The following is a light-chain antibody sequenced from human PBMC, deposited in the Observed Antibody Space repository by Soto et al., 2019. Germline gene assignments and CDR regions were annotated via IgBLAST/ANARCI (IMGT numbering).Light chain of an antibody. Sequence: QSVLTQPASVSGSPGQSITISCTGTSSDVGGYNYVSWYQQHPGKAPKLMIYDVSNRPSRVSNRFSASKSGNTASLTISGLQAEDEADYYCSSYTRSSTRYVFGTGNKVTGL. V-gene: IGLV2-14*03. CDR2: DVS. CDR3: SSYTRSSTRYV. CDR1: SSDVGGYNY. J-gene: IGLJ1*01.